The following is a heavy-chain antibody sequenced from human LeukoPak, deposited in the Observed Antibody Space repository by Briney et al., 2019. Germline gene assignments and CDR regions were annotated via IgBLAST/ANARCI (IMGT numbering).Heavy chain of an antibody. J-gene: IGHJ2*01. CDR3: ARDRDSSWEDWYFDL. CDR2: INPSGGST. V-gene: IGHV1-46*01. Sequence: ASVKVSCKASGYAFTSYYMHWVRQAPGQGLEWMGIINPSGGSTNYAQKFQGRVTITADESTSTAYMELSSLRSEDTAVYYCARDRDSSWEDWYFDLWGRGTLVTVSS. CDR1: GYAFTSYY. D-gene: IGHD6-13*01.